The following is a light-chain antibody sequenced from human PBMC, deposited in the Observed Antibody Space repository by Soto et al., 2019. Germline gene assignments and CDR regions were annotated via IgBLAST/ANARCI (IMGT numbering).Light chain of an antibody. CDR1: SSDVGDYKF. J-gene: IGLJ2*01. CDR3: SSYAGNNNVV. V-gene: IGLV2-8*01. Sequence: QSVLTQPPSASGSPGQSVTISCTGTSSDVGDYKFVSWYQQHPGKAPKLLIYEVSRRPSRVPDRFSGSKSGNTASLTVSGLQAEDEADYYCSSYAGNNNVVFGGGTQLTVL. CDR2: EVS.